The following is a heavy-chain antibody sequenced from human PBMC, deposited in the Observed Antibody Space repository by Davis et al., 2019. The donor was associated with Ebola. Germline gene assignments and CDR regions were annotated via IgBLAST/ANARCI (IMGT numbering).Heavy chain of an antibody. CDR1: GGTFSSYA. J-gene: IGHJ4*02. V-gene: IGHV1-69*13. Sequence: AASVKVSCKASGGTFSSYAISWVRQAPGQGLEWMGGIIPIFGTANYAQKFQGRVTITADESTSTAYMELSRLRSEDTAVYYCAREAPDPYCSSTSCYFDYWGQGTLVTVSS. CDR3: AREAPDPYCSSTSCYFDY. D-gene: IGHD2-2*01. CDR2: IIPIFGTA.